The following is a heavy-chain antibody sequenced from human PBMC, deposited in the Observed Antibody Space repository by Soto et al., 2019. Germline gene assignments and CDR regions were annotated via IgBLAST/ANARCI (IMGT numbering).Heavy chain of an antibody. CDR3: ARGSSIADQYYYYYGMDV. Sequence: SETLSLTCAVYGGSFSGYYWSWIRQPPGKGLEWIGEINHSGSTNYNPSLESRVTISVDTSKNQFSLKLSSVTAADTAVYYCARGSSIADQYYYYYGMDVWGQGTTVTVSS. J-gene: IGHJ6*02. CDR1: GGSFSGYY. V-gene: IGHV4-34*01. D-gene: IGHD6-6*01. CDR2: INHSGST.